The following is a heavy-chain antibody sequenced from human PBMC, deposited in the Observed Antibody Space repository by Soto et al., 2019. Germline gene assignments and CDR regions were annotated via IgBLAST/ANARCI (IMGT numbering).Heavy chain of an antibody. CDR2: IIPIFGTA. CDR3: AGLHSGWYHD. D-gene: IGHD6-19*01. V-gene: IGHV1-69*13. Sequence: ASVKVSCKASGGTFSSYAISWVRQAPGQGLEWMGGIIPIFGTANYAQKFQGRVTITADESTSTAYMELSSLRSEDTAVYYCAGLHSGWYHDWGQGTLVTVSS. CDR1: GGTFSSYA. J-gene: IGHJ4*02.